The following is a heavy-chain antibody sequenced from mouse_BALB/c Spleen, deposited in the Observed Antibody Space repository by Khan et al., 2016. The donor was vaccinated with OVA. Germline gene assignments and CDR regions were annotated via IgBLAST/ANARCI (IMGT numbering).Heavy chain of an antibody. J-gene: IGHJ2*01. V-gene: IGHV1-5*01. Sequence: VQLQQSGTVLARPGASVKMSCKASGYSFTSYWMHWVNQRPGLGLEWLGAICPGISDTRYYQQFKGKAKLTAVTSASTAYMELSSLTNEDSAVYYSTRYYDSYYFDYWGQGTLLTVSS. CDR2: ICPGISDT. D-gene: IGHD2-4*01. CDR3: TRYYDSYYFDY. CDR1: GYSFTSYW.